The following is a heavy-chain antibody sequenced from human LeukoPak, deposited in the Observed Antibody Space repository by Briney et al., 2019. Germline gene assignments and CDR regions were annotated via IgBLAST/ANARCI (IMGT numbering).Heavy chain of an antibody. Sequence: ASVKVSCKVSGFTLTELSMHWVRQAPGKGLEWMGGFDPEDGETIYAQKFQGRVTMTEDTSTDTAYMELSSLRFEDTAVYYCATRALSYYYGMDVWGQGTTVTVSS. CDR1: GFTLTELS. V-gene: IGHV1-24*01. J-gene: IGHJ6*02. CDR3: ATRALSYYYGMDV. CDR2: FDPEDGET.